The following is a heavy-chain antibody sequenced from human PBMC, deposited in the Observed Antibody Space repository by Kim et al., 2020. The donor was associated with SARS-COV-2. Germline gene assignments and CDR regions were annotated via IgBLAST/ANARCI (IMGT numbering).Heavy chain of an antibody. CDR2: IYYRGST. CDR3: AIDYDSSGYYDT. Sequence: SETLSLTCTVSGGSLSGSGYYWSWFRQLPGKGLEWIGYIYYRGSTYYSPSLKSRLTISVDTSKNQFFLNLSSVTAADTAVYYCAIDYDSSGYYDTWGQGT. V-gene: IGHV4-31*03. D-gene: IGHD3-22*01. J-gene: IGHJ5*02. CDR1: GGSLSGSGYY.